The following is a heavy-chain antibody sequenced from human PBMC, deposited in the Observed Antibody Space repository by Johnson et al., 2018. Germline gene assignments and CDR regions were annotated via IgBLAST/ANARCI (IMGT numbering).Heavy chain of an antibody. J-gene: IGHJ2*01. CDR3: NRQSTYPGAVVVITDWSLDL. D-gene: IGHD3-22*01. CDR1: GFTFSGSA. CDR2: IRSKANNYAT. Sequence: EVQLLETGGGLVQPGGSLKLSCAASGFTFSGSAMHWVRQASGKGLEWVGRIRSKANNYATAYAGSVKGRFTISRDASKDTAFLEMNSLKTEDTAVDYCNRQSTYPGAVVVITDWSLDLWGRGTLVTVSA. V-gene: IGHV3-73*01.